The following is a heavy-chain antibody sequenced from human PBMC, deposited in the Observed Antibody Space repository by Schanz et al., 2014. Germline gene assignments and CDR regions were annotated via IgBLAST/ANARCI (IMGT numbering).Heavy chain of an antibody. CDR3: ARGLGDERWLDLIEAFDI. J-gene: IGHJ3*02. Sequence: QVQLVQSGAEVKKPGASVKVSCKVSGYSLNELSMHWVRQAPGRGLEWMGRIIPILGITNVAQTFQDRVTITADKSTSTAYMELSSLRSEDTAVYYCARGLGDERWLDLIEAFDIWGQGTIVTVSS. CDR2: IIPILGIT. V-gene: IGHV1-69*09. D-gene: IGHD6-19*01. CDR1: GYSLNELS.